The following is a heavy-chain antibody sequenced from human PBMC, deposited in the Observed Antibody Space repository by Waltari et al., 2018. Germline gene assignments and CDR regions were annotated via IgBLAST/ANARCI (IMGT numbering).Heavy chain of an antibody. V-gene: IGHV4-38-2*01. CDR3: ARQGSPNWFDP. CDR2: IYHSGST. D-gene: IGHD6-13*01. J-gene: IGHJ5*02. Sequence: QVQLQESGPGLVKPSETLSLTCAVSGYSISSGYYWGWIRQPPGKGLEWIGSIYHSGSTYYTPSLKSRVTISVDTSKNQFSLKLSSVTAADTAVYYCARQGSPNWFDPWGQGTLVTVSS. CDR1: GYSISSGYY.